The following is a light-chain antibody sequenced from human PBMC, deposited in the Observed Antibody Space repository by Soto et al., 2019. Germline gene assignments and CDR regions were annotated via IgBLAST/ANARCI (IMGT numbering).Light chain of an antibody. Sequence: DIQLTHSPTTLSVSLFYLGPFTFRASQSISSWLAWYQQKPGKAPKLLIYDASSLESGVPSRFSGSGSGTEFTLTISSLQPDDFATYYCQQYNNYWKFGQGTKVDIK. J-gene: IGKJ1*01. CDR1: QSISSW. V-gene: IGKV1-5*01. CDR2: DAS. CDR3: QQYNNYWK.